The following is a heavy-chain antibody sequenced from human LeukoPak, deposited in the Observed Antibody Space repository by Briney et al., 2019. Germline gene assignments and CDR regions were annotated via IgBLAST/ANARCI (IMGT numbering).Heavy chain of an antibody. Sequence: PGRSLRLSCAASGFTFSSYGMHWVRQAPGKGLEWVAVIWYDGNNKYYADSVKGRFTISRDNSKNTLYLQMNSLRAEDTAVYYCAKGAVGTNGGWFDPWGQGTLVTVSS. CDR1: GFTFSSYG. V-gene: IGHV3-33*06. J-gene: IGHJ5*02. CDR2: IWYDGNNK. CDR3: AKGAVGTNGGWFDP. D-gene: IGHD1-26*01.